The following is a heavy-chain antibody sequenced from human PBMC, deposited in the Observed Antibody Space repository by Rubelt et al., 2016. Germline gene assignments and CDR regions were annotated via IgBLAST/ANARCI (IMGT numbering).Heavy chain of an antibody. CDR1: GYTFTNYG. Sequence: QVQLVQSGAEGKKPGASVKVSCKASGYTFTNYGMHLVRQAPGQRLEWMGWIEGGNGDTKYSQKLKDRVSITRDASANTAYMELSSLRSEDTAVYYCARANHGDYEDYWGQGTLVTVSS. CDR2: IEGGNGDT. J-gene: IGHJ4*02. D-gene: IGHD4-17*01. CDR3: ARANHGDYEDY. V-gene: IGHV1-3*01.